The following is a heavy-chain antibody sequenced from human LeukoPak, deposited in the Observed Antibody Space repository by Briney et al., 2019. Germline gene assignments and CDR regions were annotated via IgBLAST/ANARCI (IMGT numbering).Heavy chain of an antibody. J-gene: IGHJ4*02. D-gene: IGHD6-19*01. CDR1: GFTFSSYW. CDR3: ARGGGGWYGEYYFDY. Sequence: GGSLRLSCAASGFTFSSYWMSWVRQAPGKGLEWVANIKQDGSEKYYVDSVKGRFTISRDNAKNSLYLQMNSLRAEDTAVYYCARGGGGWYGEYYFDYWGQGTLVTVSS. CDR2: IKQDGSEK. V-gene: IGHV3-7*01.